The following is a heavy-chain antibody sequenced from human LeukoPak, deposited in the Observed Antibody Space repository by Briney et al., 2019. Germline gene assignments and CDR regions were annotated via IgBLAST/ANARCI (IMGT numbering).Heavy chain of an antibody. CDR1: GGPFSSYA. CDR2: IIPLLGIA. V-gene: IGHV1-69*04. Sequence: ASVKVSCKASGGPFSSYAISWVRQAPGQGLEWMGTIIPLLGIANYAQKFQGRVTITADKSTSTAYMELSSLRSEDTAVYFFFFKQKTAYEILTGPYYYYGMDVWGQGTTVTVSS. D-gene: IGHD3-9*01. J-gene: IGHJ6*02. CDR3: FFKQKTAYEILTGPYYYYGMDV.